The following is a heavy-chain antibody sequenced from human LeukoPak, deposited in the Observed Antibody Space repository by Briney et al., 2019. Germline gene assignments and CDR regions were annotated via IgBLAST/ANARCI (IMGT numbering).Heavy chain of an antibody. CDR3: ARGYSSSWFDFDY. J-gene: IGHJ4*02. Sequence: PGGSLRLSCAASGFTFSSYSMNWVRQAPGKGLEWVSYISSSSSTIYYADSVKGRFTISRDNAKNSLYLQMNSLRAEGTAVYYCARGYSSSWFDFDYWGQGTLVTVSS. CDR2: ISSSSSTI. CDR1: GFTFSSYS. D-gene: IGHD6-13*01. V-gene: IGHV3-48*01.